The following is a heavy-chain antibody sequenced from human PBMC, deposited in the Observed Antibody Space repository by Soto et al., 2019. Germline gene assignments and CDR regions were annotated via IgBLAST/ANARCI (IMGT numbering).Heavy chain of an antibody. D-gene: IGHD5-12*01. CDR1: GGYISSGCCY. J-gene: IGHJ6*02. V-gene: IGHV4-31*03. CDR2: IYCSGST. Sequence: SETLSVTCTVSGGYISSGCCYWSWIRQHPGKGLEWIGYIYCSGSTYYNPSLKSRVTISVDTSKNQFSLKLSSVTAADTAVYYCARDTGIVATSGGGKRYYYGMDVWGQGTTVTVSS. CDR3: ARDTGIVATSGGGKRYYYGMDV.